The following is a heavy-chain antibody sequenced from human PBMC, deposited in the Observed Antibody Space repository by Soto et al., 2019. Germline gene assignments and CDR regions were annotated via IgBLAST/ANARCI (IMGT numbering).Heavy chain of an antibody. D-gene: IGHD5-18*01. CDR1: GGSISSYY. V-gene: IGHV4-59*01. CDR2: IYYSGST. CDR3: GRAGTAMDIDY. J-gene: IGHJ4*02. Sequence: KASETLSLTCTVSGGSISSYYWSWIRQHPGKGLEWIGYIYYSGSTNYNPSLKSRVTISVDTSKNQFSLKLSSVTAADTSVYSCGRAGTAMDIDYWGQGTLVTVSS.